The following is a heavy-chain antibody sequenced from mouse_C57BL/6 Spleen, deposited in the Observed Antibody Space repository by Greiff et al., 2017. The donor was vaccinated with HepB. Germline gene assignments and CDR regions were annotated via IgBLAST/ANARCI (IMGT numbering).Heavy chain of an antibody. Sequence: QVQLQQPGTELVKPGASVKLSCKASGYTFTSYWMHWVKQRPGQGLEWIGNINPSNGGTNYNEKFKSKATLTVDKSASTAYMQLSSLTSEDSAVYYCARGGTTSYYFDYWGQGTTLTVSS. J-gene: IGHJ2*01. CDR3: ARGGTTSYYFDY. CDR2: INPSNGGT. CDR1: GYTFTSYW. V-gene: IGHV1-53*01. D-gene: IGHD2-14*01.